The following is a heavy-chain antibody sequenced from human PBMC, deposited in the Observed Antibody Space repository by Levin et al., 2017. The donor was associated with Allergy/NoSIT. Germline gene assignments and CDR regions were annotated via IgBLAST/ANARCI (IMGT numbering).Heavy chain of an antibody. V-gene: IGHV3-23*01. J-gene: IGHJ4*02. Sequence: PGGSLRLSCSASGFSFNKYVINWVRQAPGKGLEWVSAISESGAFRYYADSVKGRFTISRDNPKNTLYLQMDSLRAEDTAVYYCAKAHEILPQIVGAVDFWGQGTLVTVSS. CDR2: ISESGAFR. CDR3: AKAHEILPQIVGAVDF. D-gene: IGHD1-26*01. CDR1: GFSFNKYV.